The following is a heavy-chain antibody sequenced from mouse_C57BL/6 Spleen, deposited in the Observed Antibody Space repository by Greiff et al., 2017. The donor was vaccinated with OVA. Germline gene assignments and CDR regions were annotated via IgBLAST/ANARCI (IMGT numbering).Heavy chain of an antibody. CDR1: GYTFTSYW. V-gene: IGHV1-64*01. D-gene: IGHD1-1*01. J-gene: IGHJ4*01. CDR2: IHPNSGST. CDR3: ERLDYYGSSYYYAMDY. Sequence: QVQLQQPGAELVKPGASVKLSCKASGYTFTSYWMHWVKQRPGQGLEWIGMIHPNSGSTNYNEKFKSKATLTVDKSSSAAYMQLSSLTSEDSAVYYCERLDYYGSSYYYAMDYWGQGTSVTVSS.